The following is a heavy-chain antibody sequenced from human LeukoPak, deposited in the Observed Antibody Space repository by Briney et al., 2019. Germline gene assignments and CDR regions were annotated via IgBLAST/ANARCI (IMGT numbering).Heavy chain of an antibody. V-gene: IGHV1-46*01. CDR3: ARGFNGGNDPFDY. CDR2: INPSGGSP. Sequence: ASVKVSCKASGYTFTGYYMHWVRQAPGQGLEWMGRINPSGGSPTYAQKFQGRVTMTRDTSTSTAYMELSSLRSEDTAVYYCARGFNGGNDPFDYWGQGTLVTVSS. CDR1: GYTFTGYY. J-gene: IGHJ4*02. D-gene: IGHD2-15*01.